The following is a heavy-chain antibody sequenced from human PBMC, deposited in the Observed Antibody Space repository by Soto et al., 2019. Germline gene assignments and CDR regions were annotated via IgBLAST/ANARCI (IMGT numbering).Heavy chain of an antibody. CDR3: ATVHTTVTFDS. CDR1: GFTFTYAW. V-gene: IGHV3-15*07. D-gene: IGHD4-17*01. J-gene: IGHJ4*01. CDR2: IKSKTDGATT. Sequence: EVQLVESGGGLLKPGGSLRLSCAASGFTFTYAWMDWVRQAPGKGLEWVGRIKSKTDGATTDYAAPMKGRFSISRDDSKNTLYLQMNSLKTEDTGVYYCATVHTTVTFDSWGHGTLVTVSS.